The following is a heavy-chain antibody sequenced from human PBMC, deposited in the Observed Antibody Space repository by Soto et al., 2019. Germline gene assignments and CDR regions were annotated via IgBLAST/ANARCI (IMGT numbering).Heavy chain of an antibody. Sequence: QVQLVQSGAEVKKPGASVKVSCKASGYTLTSYAMHWVRQAPGQRLEWMGWINAGNGNTKYSQKFQGRVTITRDTSASTAYMELSSLRSEDTAVYYCARVGGYYVIDYWGQGTLVTVSS. CDR3: ARVGGYYVIDY. V-gene: IGHV1-3*01. CDR1: GYTLTSYA. J-gene: IGHJ4*02. D-gene: IGHD3-22*01. CDR2: INAGNGNT.